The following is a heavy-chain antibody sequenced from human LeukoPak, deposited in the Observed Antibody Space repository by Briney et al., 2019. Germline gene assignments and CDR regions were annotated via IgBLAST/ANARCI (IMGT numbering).Heavy chain of an antibody. CDR1: VGTFSSYA. V-gene: IGHV1-69*13. D-gene: IGHD2-2*01. Sequence: SVKVSCKASVGTFSSYAISWVRQAPGQGLEWMGGIIPIFGTANYAQKFQGRVTITADESTSTAYMELSSLRSEDTAVYYCARAPKAIVVPAAKKGNYYYMDVWGKGTTVTISS. CDR3: ARAPKAIVVPAAKKGNYYYMDV. J-gene: IGHJ6*03. CDR2: IIPIFGTA.